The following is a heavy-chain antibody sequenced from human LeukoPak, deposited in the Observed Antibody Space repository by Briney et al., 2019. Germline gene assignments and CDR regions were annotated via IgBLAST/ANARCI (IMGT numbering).Heavy chain of an antibody. CDR1: GYTFTDYY. D-gene: IGHD4-23*01. Sequence: SVKVSCKSSGYTFTDYYVHWVRQAPGQGLEWMGWINPIFGTANHAQKFQGRVTITADESTSTAYMELSSLRSEDTAVYYCARRLRWANWFDPWGQGTLVTVSS. V-gene: IGHV1-69*13. J-gene: IGHJ5*02. CDR3: ARRLRWANWFDP. CDR2: INPIFGTA.